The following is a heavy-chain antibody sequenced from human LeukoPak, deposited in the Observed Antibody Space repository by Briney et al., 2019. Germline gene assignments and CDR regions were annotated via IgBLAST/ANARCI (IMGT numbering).Heavy chain of an antibody. CDR1: GGSFSGYY. D-gene: IGHD2-15*01. CDR3: ARGSRTNVVVVAASRYNWFDP. CDR2: INHSGST. V-gene: IGHV4-34*01. J-gene: IGHJ5*02. Sequence: SETLSLTCAVYGGSFSGYYWSWIRQPPGKGLEWIGEINHSGSTNYNPSLKSRVTISVDTSKNQFSLKLSSVTAADTAVYYCARGSRTNVVVVAASRYNWFDPWGQGTLVTVSS.